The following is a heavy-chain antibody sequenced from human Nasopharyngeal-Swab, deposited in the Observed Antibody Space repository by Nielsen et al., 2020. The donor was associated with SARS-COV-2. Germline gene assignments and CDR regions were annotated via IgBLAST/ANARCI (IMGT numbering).Heavy chain of an antibody. V-gene: IGHV4-31*02. CDR3: ARAPTVFGVVITAFDY. J-gene: IGHJ4*02. D-gene: IGHD3-3*01. CDR2: IYYSGST. Sequence: WIRQPPPPGTEWIGYIYYSGSTYYNPSLKSRLTISVDTSKNQFSLKLSSVTAADTAVYYCARAPTVFGVVITAFDYWGQGALVTVSS.